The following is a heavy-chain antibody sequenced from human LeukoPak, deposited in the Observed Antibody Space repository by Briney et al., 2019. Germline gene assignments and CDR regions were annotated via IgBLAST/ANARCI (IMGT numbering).Heavy chain of an antibody. V-gene: IGHV3-30*03. CDR2: ISYDGSYK. D-gene: IGHD3-10*01. CDR3: TGNYYGSGSYADFDY. CDR1: GFTFSSYA. Sequence: PGRSLRLSCAASGFTFSSYAMHWVRQAPGKGLEWVAFISYDGSYKYYADSVKGRFTISRDNSKNTLYLQMDSLKTEDTAVYYCTGNYYGSGSYADFDYWGQGTLVTVSS. J-gene: IGHJ4*02.